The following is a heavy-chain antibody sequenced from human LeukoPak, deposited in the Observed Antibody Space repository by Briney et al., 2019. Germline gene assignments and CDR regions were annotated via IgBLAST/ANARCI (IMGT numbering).Heavy chain of an antibody. CDR2: TSSDLNVK. V-gene: IGHV3-30-3*01. Sequence: GGSLRLSCAASGFTFRNYVIHWVRQAPGKGLEWVAVTSSDLNVKLCADSVKGRFTISRDNSRSTLYLQMNSLRPEDTAIYYCAREGYYGSGSPPSLYFDYWGQGTLVTVSS. J-gene: IGHJ4*02. CDR1: GFTFRNYV. D-gene: IGHD3-10*01. CDR3: AREGYYGSGSPPSLYFDY.